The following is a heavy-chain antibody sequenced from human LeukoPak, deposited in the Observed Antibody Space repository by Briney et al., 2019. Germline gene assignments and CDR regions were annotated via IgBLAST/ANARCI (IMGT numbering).Heavy chain of an antibody. CDR2: VYDIGST. CDR3: ARHPSYDWITFGGVIAHFDY. CDR1: GGPIGSHY. D-gene: IGHD3-16*02. Sequence: PSETLSLTCTVSGGPIGSHYWTWIRQTPGKGLEWIGYVYDIGSTKYNPSLKSRVTISVDTSKNQFSLRLSSVTAADTAVYYCARHPSYDWITFGGVIAHFDYWGQGTLVTVSS. V-gene: IGHV4-59*11. J-gene: IGHJ4*02.